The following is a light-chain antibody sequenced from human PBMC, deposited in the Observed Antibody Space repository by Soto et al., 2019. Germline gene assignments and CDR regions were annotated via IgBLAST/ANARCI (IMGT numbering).Light chain of an antibody. Sequence: QSVLTQPPSASGTPGQRVTISCSGSSSNIGSNSVHWYQQLPRTAPKVLIYTNNQRPSGVPDRFSGSKSGTSASLAISGLQSEDEADYYWAAWDGSLNVYVFGTGTKLTVL. J-gene: IGLJ1*01. CDR1: SSNIGSNS. CDR2: TNN. V-gene: IGLV1-44*01. CDR3: AAWDGSLNVYV.